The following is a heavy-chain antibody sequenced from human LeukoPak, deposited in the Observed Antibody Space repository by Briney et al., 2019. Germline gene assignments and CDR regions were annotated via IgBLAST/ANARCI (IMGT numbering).Heavy chain of an antibody. Sequence: PSQTLSLTCAVSGGSISSDDNPWSWIRQPPGKGLEWIGHIYYSGSTYYNPSLKSRVTISVDTSKNQFSLQLSSVTAADTAVYYCARVAVADYNWFDPWGQGTLVTVSS. CDR3: ARVAVADYNWFDP. CDR2: IYYSGST. D-gene: IGHD2-15*01. CDR1: GGSISSDDNP. J-gene: IGHJ5*02. V-gene: IGHV4-30-2*05.